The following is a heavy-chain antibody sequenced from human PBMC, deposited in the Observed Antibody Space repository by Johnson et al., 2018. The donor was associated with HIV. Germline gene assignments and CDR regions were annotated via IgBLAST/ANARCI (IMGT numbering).Heavy chain of an antibody. Sequence: QVQLVESGGGVVQPGRSLRLSCEASGFTFSNYAYHWVRQAPGKGLEWVSVIYSGGSTYYADSVKGRFTISRDNSKNTLYLQMNTLRPEDTAVYFCAGGQGTGTDACDIWGQGTLVTVSS. J-gene: IGHJ3*02. CDR1: GFTFSNYA. V-gene: IGHV3-NL1*01. CDR2: IYSGGST. D-gene: IGHD3/OR15-3a*01. CDR3: AGGQGTGTDACDI.